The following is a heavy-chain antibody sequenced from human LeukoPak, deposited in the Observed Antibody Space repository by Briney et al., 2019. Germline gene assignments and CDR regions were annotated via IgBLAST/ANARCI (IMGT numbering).Heavy chain of an antibody. J-gene: IGHJ6*03. CDR1: GGSISSGGYY. CDR2: IYYSGST. Sequence: SETLSLTCTVSGGSISSGGYYWSWIRQHPGKGLEWIGYIYYSGSTYHNPSLKSRVTISVDTSKNQFSLKLSSVTAADTAVYYCARTAGEWLEDYYYMDVWGKGTTVTVSS. V-gene: IGHV4-31*03. CDR3: ARTAGEWLEDYYYMDV. D-gene: IGHD3-3*01.